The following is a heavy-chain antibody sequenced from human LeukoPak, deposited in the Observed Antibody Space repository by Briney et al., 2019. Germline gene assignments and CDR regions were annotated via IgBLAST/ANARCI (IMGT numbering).Heavy chain of an antibody. Sequence: PSETLPLSCTVSGGSVTSSSYCWGWIRQPPGMGLEWIGTVYYSGSTFYNPSLKSRVTISVDTSKNQFSLKLSSVTAADTAVYYCARHQATAYYYGPPDYWGQGTLVTVSS. J-gene: IGHJ4*02. D-gene: IGHD3-10*01. CDR1: GGSVTSSSYC. V-gene: IGHV4-39*01. CDR2: VYYSGST. CDR3: ARHQATAYYYGPPDY.